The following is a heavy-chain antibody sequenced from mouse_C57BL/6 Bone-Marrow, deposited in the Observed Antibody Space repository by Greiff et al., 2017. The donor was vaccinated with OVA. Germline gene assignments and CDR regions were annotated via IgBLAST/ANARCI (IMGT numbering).Heavy chain of an antibody. CDR2: IDPNSGGT. D-gene: IGHD1-1*01. J-gene: IGHJ1*03. V-gene: IGHV1-72*01. CDR3: ALYYGSRYWYFDV. CDR1: GYTFTSYW. Sequence: VKLQQPGAELVKPGASVKLSCKASGYTFTSYWMHWVKQRPGRGLEWIGRIDPNSGGTKYNEKFKSKATLTVDKPSSTAYMQLSSLTSEDSAVYYCALYYGSRYWYFDVWGTGTTVTVSS.